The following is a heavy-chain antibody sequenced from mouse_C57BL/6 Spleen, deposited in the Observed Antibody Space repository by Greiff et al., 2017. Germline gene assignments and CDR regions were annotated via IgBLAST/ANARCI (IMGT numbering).Heavy chain of an antibody. CDR3: ARWLPYYFDY. Sequence: QVQLQQSVPELVKPGASVKISCTASGYAFSSSWMNWVKQRPGKGLEWIGRIYPGDGDTNYNGKFKGKATLTADKSSSTAYMQLSSLTSEDSAVYFCARWLPYYFDYWGQGTTLTVSS. V-gene: IGHV1-82*01. J-gene: IGHJ2*01. CDR1: GYAFSSSW. CDR2: IYPGDGDT. D-gene: IGHD2-2*01.